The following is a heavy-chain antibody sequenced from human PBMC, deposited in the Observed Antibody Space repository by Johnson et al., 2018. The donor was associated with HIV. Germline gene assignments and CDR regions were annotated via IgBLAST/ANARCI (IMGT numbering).Heavy chain of an antibody. CDR1: GFTFSSYA. J-gene: IGHJ3*02. V-gene: IGHV3-23*04. CDR2: FRGSDGST. D-gene: IGHD3-3*02. Sequence: VQLVESGGGLVQPGGSLRLSCAASGFTFSSYAMSWVRQAPGKGLAWVSGFRGSDGSTDHADSVKGRFTISRDNSKNTLYLQMNSLRAEDTAVYYCAKDRETFLEWLDAFDIWGQGTMVTVSS. CDR3: AKDRETFLEWLDAFDI.